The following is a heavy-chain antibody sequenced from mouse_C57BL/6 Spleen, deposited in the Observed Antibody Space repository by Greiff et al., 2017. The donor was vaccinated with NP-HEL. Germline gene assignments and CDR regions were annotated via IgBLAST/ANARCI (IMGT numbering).Heavy chain of an antibody. CDR3: ARGNYRRVYFDY. D-gene: IGHD2-1*01. Sequence: EVKLMESGGGLVKPGGSLKLSCAASGFTFSDYGMHWVRQAPEKGLEWVAYISSGSSTIYYADTVKGRFTISRDNAKNTLFLQMTSLRSEDTAMYYCARGNYRRVYFDYWGQGTTLTVSS. CDR1: GFTFSDYG. V-gene: IGHV5-17*01. J-gene: IGHJ2*01. CDR2: ISSGSSTI.